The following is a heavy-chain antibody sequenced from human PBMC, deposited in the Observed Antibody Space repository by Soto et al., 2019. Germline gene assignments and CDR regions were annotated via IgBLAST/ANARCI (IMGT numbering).Heavy chain of an antibody. J-gene: IGHJ6*04. CDR2: INAGNGNT. D-gene: IGHD4-17*01. Sequence: GASVKVSCKASGYTFTSYAIHWVRQAPGQRLEGMGWINAGNGNTKYSQKFQGRVTLTRDTSASTAYMELSSLRSEDTAVYYCATYTTVTTWNYYYGMDVGGKGTTVT. CDR1: GYTFTSYA. V-gene: IGHV1-3*01. CDR3: ATYTTVTTWNYYYGMDV.